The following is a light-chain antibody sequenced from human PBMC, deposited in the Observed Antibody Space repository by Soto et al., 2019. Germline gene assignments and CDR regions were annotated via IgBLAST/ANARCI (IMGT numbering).Light chain of an antibody. CDR2: AAS. J-gene: IGKJ5*01. Sequence: DIQMTQSPSSLSASVGDRVSITCRASQDISNFLAWYQQKPGKVPKLLIYAASTLQSGVPFRFSGSGSGTDFTLTISSLQPEDVATYYCQNYNSAPITFGQGTRLEIK. CDR1: QDISNF. V-gene: IGKV1-27*01. CDR3: QNYNSAPIT.